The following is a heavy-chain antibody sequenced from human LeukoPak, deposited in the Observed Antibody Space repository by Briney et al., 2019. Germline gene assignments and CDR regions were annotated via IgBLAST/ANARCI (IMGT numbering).Heavy chain of an antibody. CDR2: IIPIFGTA. CDR1: GGTFSSYA. Sequence: ASVKVSCKASGGTFSSYAISWVRQAPGQGLEWMGGIIPIFGTANYAQKFQGGVTITADESTSTAYMELSSLRSEDTAVYYCARGYGSGSYYQPFDYWGQGTLVTVSS. J-gene: IGHJ4*02. V-gene: IGHV1-69*13. D-gene: IGHD3-10*01. CDR3: ARGYGSGSYYQPFDY.